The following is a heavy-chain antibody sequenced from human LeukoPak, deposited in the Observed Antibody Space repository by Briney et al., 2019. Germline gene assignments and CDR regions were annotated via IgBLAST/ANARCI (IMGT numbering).Heavy chain of an antibody. CDR2: IYYSGST. V-gene: IGHV4-59*12. CDR1: GGSISSYY. Sequence: SETLSLTCTVSGGSISSYYWSWIRQPPGKGLEWIGYIYYSGSTNYNPSLKSRVTISVDTSKNQFSLKLSSVTAADTAVYYCARLPKRRALRYFDWYPFDPWGQGTLVTVSS. CDR3: ARLPKRRALRYFDWYPFDP. J-gene: IGHJ5*02. D-gene: IGHD3-9*01.